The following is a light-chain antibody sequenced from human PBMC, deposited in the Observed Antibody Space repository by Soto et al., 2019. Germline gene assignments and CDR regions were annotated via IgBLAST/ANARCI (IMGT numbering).Light chain of an antibody. CDR3: QHYDGYPQT. V-gene: IGKV1-16*01. CDR1: QCISNY. Sequence: DIQMTQSPSSLSASVGDRVTITCRASQCISNYLAWFQQKPGKAPKSLIYGASSLHSGVPSRFSGSGSETHFTLTISSLQRDDFATYYFQHYDGYPQTFGQGTRLEI. CDR2: GAS. J-gene: IGKJ5*01.